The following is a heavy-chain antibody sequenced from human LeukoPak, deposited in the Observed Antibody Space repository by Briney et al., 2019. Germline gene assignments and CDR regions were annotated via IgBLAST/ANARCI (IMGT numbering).Heavy chain of an antibody. CDR2: IIPIFGTA. CDR1: GGTFSSYA. V-gene: IGHV1-69*13. J-gene: IGHJ5*02. Sequence: ASVKVSCKASGGTFSSYAISWVRQAPGQGLEWMGGIIPIFGTANYAQKFQGRVTITADESTSTAYMELSSLRSEDTAAYYCARDPTPWDNWFDPWGQGTLVTVSS. D-gene: IGHD3-16*01. CDR3: ARDPTPWDNWFDP.